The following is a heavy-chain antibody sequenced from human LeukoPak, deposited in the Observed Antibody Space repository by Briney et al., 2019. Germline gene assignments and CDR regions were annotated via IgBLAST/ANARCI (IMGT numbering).Heavy chain of an antibody. D-gene: IGHD6-6*01. Sequence: SETLSLTCTVSGGSISSYYWSWIRQPPGKGLEWIGYIYYSGSTNYNPSLKSRVTISVDTSKNQFSLKLSSVTAADTAVYYCARHVRLAARRIDYWGQGTLVTVSS. CDR2: IYYSGST. CDR1: GGSISSYY. J-gene: IGHJ4*02. CDR3: ARHVRLAARRIDY. V-gene: IGHV4-59*08.